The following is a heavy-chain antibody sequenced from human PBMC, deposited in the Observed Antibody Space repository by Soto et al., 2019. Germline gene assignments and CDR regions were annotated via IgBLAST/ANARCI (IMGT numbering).Heavy chain of an antibody. CDR2: ISAYNGNT. CDR3: ARVVVAAIFHQDHIFGDY. J-gene: IGHJ4*02. CDR1: GYTFTSYG. D-gene: IGHD2-15*01. Sequence: QVQLVQSGAEVKKPGASVKVSCKASGYTFTSYGISWVRQAPGQGLEWMGWISAYNGNTNYAQKLQGGVTMTTDTSTSTAYMELRSLRSDDTAVYYCARVVVAAIFHQDHIFGDYWGQGTLVTVSS. V-gene: IGHV1-18*01.